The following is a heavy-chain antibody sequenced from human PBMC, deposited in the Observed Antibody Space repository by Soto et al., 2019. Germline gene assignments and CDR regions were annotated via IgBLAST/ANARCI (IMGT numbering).Heavy chain of an antibody. J-gene: IGHJ3*01. Sequence: QVQLVQPGAEMKKPGSSVRVSCKASGGAFSSSVISWVRQAPGQGLEWMAGVIPIFGTTKNAPKFQGRVTVFGDEGTITAYMELNSLRSEDTAVYFCAVSRLKGSYFPSVISRDALDVWGQGTLVTVSS. CDR2: VIPIFGTT. CDR1: GGAFSSSV. D-gene: IGHD2-21*01. V-gene: IGHV1-69*01. CDR3: AVSRLKGSYFPSVISRDALDV.